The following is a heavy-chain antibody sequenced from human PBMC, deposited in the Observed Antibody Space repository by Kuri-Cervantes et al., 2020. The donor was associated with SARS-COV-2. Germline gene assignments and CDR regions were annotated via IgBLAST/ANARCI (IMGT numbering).Heavy chain of an antibody. V-gene: IGHV4-61*05. D-gene: IGHD3-22*01. J-gene: IGHJ4*02. Sequence: SETLSLTCTVSGGSISSSSYYWGWIRQPPGKGLEWTGYIYYSGSTNYNPSLKSRVTISVDTSKNQFSLKLSSVTAADTAVYYCARVYYDSSGYYEVRYFDYWGQGTLVTVSS. CDR3: ARVYYDSSGYYEVRYFDY. CDR2: IYYSGST. CDR1: GGSISSSSYY.